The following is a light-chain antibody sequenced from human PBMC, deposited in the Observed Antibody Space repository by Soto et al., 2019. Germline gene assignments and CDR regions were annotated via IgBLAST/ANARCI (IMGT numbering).Light chain of an antibody. J-gene: IGLJ1*01. CDR3: SSYAGNRGGV. CDR2: EVT. CDR1: SSDVGGYNY. Sequence: QSALTQPPSASGSPGQSLTISCTGTSSDVGGYNYVSWYQQHPGKAPKLMIYEVTKRPSGVPDRFSGSKSGNTASLTVSGLQAEDEADYYCSSYAGNRGGVFGTGTKVTAL. V-gene: IGLV2-8*01.